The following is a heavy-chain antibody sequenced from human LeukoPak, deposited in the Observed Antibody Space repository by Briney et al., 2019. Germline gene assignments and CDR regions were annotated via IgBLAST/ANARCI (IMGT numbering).Heavy chain of an antibody. J-gene: IGHJ5*02. V-gene: IGHV3-23*01. D-gene: IGHD3-10*01. CDR1: GFTYSSYA. CDR3: AKVDGGWFDP. Sequence: GGSLRLSCAASGFTYSSYAMSWVRQAPGKVLEWVSAISGSGGSTYYADSVKGRFTISRDNSKNTLYLQMNSLRAEDTAVYYCAKVDGGWFDPWGQGTLVTVSS. CDR2: ISGSGGST.